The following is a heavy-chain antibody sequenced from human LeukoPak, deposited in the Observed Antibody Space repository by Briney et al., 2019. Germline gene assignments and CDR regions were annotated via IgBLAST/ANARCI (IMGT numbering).Heavy chain of an antibody. CDR2: ISSGGDIK. J-gene: IGHJ2*01. CDR3: ARASYDSSGYHYWYFDL. D-gene: IGHD3-22*01. Sequence: GGSLRLSCVASGFTFSTYDMHWVRQAPGKGLEWVAVISSGGDIKIYADSVKGRFTISRDNAKNSLYLQMNSLRAEDTAVYYCARASYDSSGYHYWYFDLWGRGTLVTVSS. CDR1: GFTFSTYD. V-gene: IGHV3-30-3*01.